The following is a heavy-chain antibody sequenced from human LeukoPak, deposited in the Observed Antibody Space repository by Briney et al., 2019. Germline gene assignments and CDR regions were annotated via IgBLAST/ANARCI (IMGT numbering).Heavy chain of an antibody. Sequence: ASVRVSCKASGYSFTAYYMHWVRQAPGQGLECMGWINPNSGCTNYAQKFQGRVTMTRDTSITTAYMEMSRLRSDDTALYYCARSPHILTGENFDYWGQGTLVTVSS. J-gene: IGHJ4*02. V-gene: IGHV1-2*02. D-gene: IGHD3-9*01. CDR2: INPNSGCT. CDR1: GYSFTAYY. CDR3: ARSPHILTGENFDY.